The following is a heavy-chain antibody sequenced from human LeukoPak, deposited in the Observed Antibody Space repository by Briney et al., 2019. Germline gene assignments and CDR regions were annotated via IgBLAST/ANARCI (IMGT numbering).Heavy chain of an antibody. CDR2: IKSKTDGGTT. D-gene: IGHD4-17*01. V-gene: IGHV3-15*01. J-gene: IGHJ4*02. CDR1: GFTFSNTW. Sequence: GGSLRLSCAASGFTFSNTWMSWVRQAPGKGLEWVGRIKSKTDGGTTDYAAPVKGGFTISRDDSKNTLYLQMNSLKTEDTAVYYCTRLYYGDYYFDYWGQGTLVTVSS. CDR3: TRLYYGDYYFDY.